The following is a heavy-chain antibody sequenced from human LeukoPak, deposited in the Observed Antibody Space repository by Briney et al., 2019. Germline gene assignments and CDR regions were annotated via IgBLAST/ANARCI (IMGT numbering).Heavy chain of an antibody. Sequence: SETLSLTCTVSGGSISSYYWSWIRQSPGKGLEWIANIFYSGSPNYNPSLRSQVTISFDTSKNQFSLKLSSVTAADTAVYFCARVGHIAAAGTYDYLVQGTHVTVSS. CDR2: IFYSGSP. CDR1: GGSISSYY. CDR3: ARVGHIAAAGTYDY. D-gene: IGHD6-13*01. V-gene: IGHV4-59*08. J-gene: IGHJ4*02.